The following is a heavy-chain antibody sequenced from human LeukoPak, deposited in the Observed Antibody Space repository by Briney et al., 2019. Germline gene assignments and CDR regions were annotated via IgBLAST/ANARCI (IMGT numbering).Heavy chain of an antibody. CDR1: GFSFSSYN. Sequence: GGSLRLSRAASGFSFSSYNMNWVRQAPGKGLEWVSSISSSSTYIYYAGSVKGRFTISRDNAKNSLYLQMNSLRAEDTAVYYCARDPPSFQYWGQGTLVTVSS. CDR2: ISSSSTYI. V-gene: IGHV3-21*01. CDR3: ARDPPSFQY. J-gene: IGHJ1*01.